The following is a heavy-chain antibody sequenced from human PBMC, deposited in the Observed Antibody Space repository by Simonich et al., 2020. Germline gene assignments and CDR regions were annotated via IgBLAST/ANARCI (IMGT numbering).Heavy chain of an antibody. V-gene: IGHV3-21*01. J-gene: IGHJ5*02. Sequence: GGGLVKPGGSLRLSCAASGFTFSSYSMNWVRQAPGKGLEWVSSISSSSSYIYYADSVKGRFTISRDNAKNSLYLQMNSLRAEDTAVYYCARCGLVNYDILTGYHNWFDPWGQGTLVTVSS. CDR3: ARCGLVNYDILTGYHNWFDP. D-gene: IGHD3-9*01. CDR1: GFTFSSYS. CDR2: ISSSSSYI.